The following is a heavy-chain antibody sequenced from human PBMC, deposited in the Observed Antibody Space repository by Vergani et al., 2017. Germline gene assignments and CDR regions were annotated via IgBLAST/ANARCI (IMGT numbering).Heavy chain of an antibody. CDR3: AAVPIAAGTTTMRYYFDY. J-gene: IGHJ4*02. V-gene: IGHV1-69*13. D-gene: IGHD6-13*01. Sequence: QVQLVQSGAEVKKPGSSVKVSCKASGGTFSSYAISWVRQAPGQGLEWMGRIIPIFGTANYAQKFQGRVTITADESTSTAYMELSSLRSEDTAVYYCAAVPIAAGTTTMRYYFDYWGQGTLVTVSS. CDR1: GGTFSSYA. CDR2: IIPIFGTA.